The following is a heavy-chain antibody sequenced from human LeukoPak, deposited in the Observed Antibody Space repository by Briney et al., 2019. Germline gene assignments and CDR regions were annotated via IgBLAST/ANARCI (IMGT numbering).Heavy chain of an antibody. Sequence: SETLSLTCAVYGGSFSGYYWSWIRQPPGKGLEWIGEINHSGSTNYNPPLKSRVTISVDTSKNQFSLKLSSVTAADTAVYYCARARVKNYYDSSGYYDYWGQGTLVTVSS. D-gene: IGHD3-22*01. J-gene: IGHJ4*02. V-gene: IGHV4-34*01. CDR1: GGSFSGYY. CDR3: ARARVKNYYDSSGYYDY. CDR2: INHSGST.